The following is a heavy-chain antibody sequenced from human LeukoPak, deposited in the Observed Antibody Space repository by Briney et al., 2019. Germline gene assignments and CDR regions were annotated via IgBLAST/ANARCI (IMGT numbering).Heavy chain of an antibody. J-gene: IGHJ6*04. CDR3: AELGITMIGGV. CDR1: GFTFSSYE. D-gene: IGHD3-10*02. Sequence: GGSLRLSCAASGFTFSSYEMNWGRQATGKGLKWVSYISSSGSTIYYADSVKGRFTISRDNAKNSLYLKMNSLRAEDTAVYYCAELGITMIGGVWGKGTTVTISS. V-gene: IGHV3-48*03. CDR2: ISSSGSTI.